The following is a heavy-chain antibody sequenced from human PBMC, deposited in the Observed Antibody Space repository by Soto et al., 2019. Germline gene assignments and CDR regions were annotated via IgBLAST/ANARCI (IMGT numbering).Heavy chain of an antibody. J-gene: IGHJ4*02. CDR3: ARDGQYGSSTSCLVGYYFDY. Sequence: GGSLRLSCAASGFTFSSYAMHWVRQAPGKGLEWVAVISYDGSNKYYADSVKGRFTISRDNSKNTLYLQMNSLRAEDTAVYYCARDGQYGSSTSCLVGYYFDYWGQGTLVTVSS. V-gene: IGHV3-30-3*01. CDR2: ISYDGSNK. CDR1: GFTFSSYA. D-gene: IGHD2-2*01.